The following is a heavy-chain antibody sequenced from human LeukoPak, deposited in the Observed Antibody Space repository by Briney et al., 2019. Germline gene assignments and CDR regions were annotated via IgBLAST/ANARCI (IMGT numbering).Heavy chain of an antibody. V-gene: IGHV3-21*01. CDR1: GFTFSSYW. CDR3: ARDRLQFCDY. D-gene: IGHD4-11*01. CDR2: ISSSSSYI. J-gene: IGHJ4*02. Sequence: PGGSLRLSCVVSGFTFSSYWMTWVRQAPGKGLEWVSSISSSSSYIYYADSVKGRFTISRDNAKNSLYLQMNSLRAEDTAVYYCARDRLQFCDYWGQGTLVTVSS.